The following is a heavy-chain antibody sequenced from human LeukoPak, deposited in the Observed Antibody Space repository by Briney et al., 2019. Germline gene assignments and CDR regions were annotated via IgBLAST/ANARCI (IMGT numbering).Heavy chain of an antibody. Sequence: GESLKISCKGSGYSFTSYWIGWVRQMPGKGLEWMGIIYPGDSDTRYSPSFQGQVTISADKSISTAYLQWSSLKASDTAMYYCARGVDCSSTSCYCNWFDPWGQGTLVTVSS. CDR3: ARGVDCSSTSCYCNWFDP. D-gene: IGHD2-2*01. J-gene: IGHJ5*02. CDR1: GYSFTSYW. V-gene: IGHV5-51*01. CDR2: IYPGDSDT.